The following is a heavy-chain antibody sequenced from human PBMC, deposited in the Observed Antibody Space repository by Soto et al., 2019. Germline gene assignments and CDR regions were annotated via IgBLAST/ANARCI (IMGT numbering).Heavy chain of an antibody. Sequence: GGSLRLSCAASGFTFSSYGMHWVRQAPGKGLEWVAVISYDGSNKYYADSVKGRFTISRDNSKNTLYLQMNSLRAEDAAVYYCANDRSRDDDFWSGYLFDYWGQGTLVTVAS. J-gene: IGHJ4*02. D-gene: IGHD3-3*01. V-gene: IGHV3-30*18. CDR3: ANDRSRDDDFWSGYLFDY. CDR1: GFTFSSYG. CDR2: ISYDGSNK.